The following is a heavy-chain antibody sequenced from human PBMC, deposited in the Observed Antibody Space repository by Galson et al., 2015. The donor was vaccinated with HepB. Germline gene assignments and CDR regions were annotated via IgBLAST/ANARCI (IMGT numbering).Heavy chain of an antibody. J-gene: IGHJ6*02. V-gene: IGHV3-9*01. CDR2: IRWNGDAI. Sequence: SLRLSCAASGFTFNDYAMHWVRQAPGKGLEWVSGIRWNGDAIDYADSVKGRFTISRDNAKNSLFLQMNSLRGEDTALYYCVKDMATFIAVAGAGGMDVWGQGTTVTVSS. CDR3: VKDMATFIAVAGAGGMDV. CDR1: GFTFNDYA. D-gene: IGHD6-19*01.